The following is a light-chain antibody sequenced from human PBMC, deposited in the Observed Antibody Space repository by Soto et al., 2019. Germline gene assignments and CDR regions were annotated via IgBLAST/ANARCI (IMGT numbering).Light chain of an antibody. CDR1: QSLLHNYGKTD. CDR2: EVS. Sequence: DIVMTQTPLSLSVTPGQPASISCKSSQSLLHNYGKTDLYWDVQKPGQPPQLLIHEVSNRFSGVPDRISASGSGTDFLLKLSRVEAEDVAVYYFMQSMQLPRSFGQGTKVVIK. CDR3: MQSMQLPRS. J-gene: IGKJ1*01. V-gene: IGKV2D-29*01.